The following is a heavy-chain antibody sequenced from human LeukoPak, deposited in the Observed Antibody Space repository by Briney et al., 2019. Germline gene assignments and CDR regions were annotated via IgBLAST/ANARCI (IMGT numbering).Heavy chain of an antibody. Sequence: GGSLRLSCTASGFIVTNNYINWVRQAPGEGPEWVSLVYSGGSTYYADSVKGRFTISRDNSKNMVYLQMNSLRAEDTAMYYCARAPPAVLIDTYGWGQGTLVPVSS. CDR1: GFIVTNNY. V-gene: IGHV3-66*01. D-gene: IGHD2-8*01. CDR3: ARAPPAVLIDTYG. J-gene: IGHJ4*02. CDR2: VYSGGST.